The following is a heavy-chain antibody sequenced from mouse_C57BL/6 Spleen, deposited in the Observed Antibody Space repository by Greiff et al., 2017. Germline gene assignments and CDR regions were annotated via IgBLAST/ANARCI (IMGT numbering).Heavy chain of an antibody. CDR2: IHPNSGST. D-gene: IGHD5-1*01. Sequence: QVQLQQPGAELVKPGASVKLSCTASGYTFTSYWMHWVKQRPGQGLEWIGMIHPNSGSTNYNEKFQSKATLTVDKSSSSAYMQLSSLTADDSAVYYSSRDCTHDYRGQGITLTVSS. V-gene: IGHV1-64*01. J-gene: IGHJ2*01. CDR3: SRDCTHDY. CDR1: GYTFTSYW.